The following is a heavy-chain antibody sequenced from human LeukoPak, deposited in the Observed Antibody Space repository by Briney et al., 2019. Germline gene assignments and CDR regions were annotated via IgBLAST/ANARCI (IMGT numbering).Heavy chain of an antibody. CDR3: AREGSGINTGYFDL. Sequence: SQTLSLTCTVSGGSISSGSYYWSWIRQPAGKGLEWIGRIYTSGSTNYNPSLKSRVTISVDTSKNQFSLKLSSVTAADTAVYYCAREGSGINTGYFDLWGRGTLVTVSS. CDR1: GGSISSGSYY. V-gene: IGHV4-61*02. D-gene: IGHD3-10*01. J-gene: IGHJ2*01. CDR2: IYTSGST.